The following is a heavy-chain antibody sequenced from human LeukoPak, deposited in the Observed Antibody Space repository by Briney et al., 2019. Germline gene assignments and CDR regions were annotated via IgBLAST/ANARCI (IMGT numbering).Heavy chain of an antibody. V-gene: IGHV1-2*02. CDR3: ARDHFTAYGMDV. CDR2: INPNSGGT. D-gene: IGHD2/OR15-2a*01. Sequence: ASVKVSCKASGYTFTGYYMHWVRQPPGQGLEWMGWINPNSGGTNYAQKFQGRVIMTSDTSISTAYMELSRLRSDDTAVYYCARDHFTAYGMDVWGQGTTVTVSS. CDR1: GYTFTGYY. J-gene: IGHJ6*02.